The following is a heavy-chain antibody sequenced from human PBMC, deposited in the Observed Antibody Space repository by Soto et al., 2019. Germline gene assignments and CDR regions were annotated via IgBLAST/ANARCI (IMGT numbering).Heavy chain of an antibody. V-gene: IGHV3-30*18. Sequence: GGSLRLSCAASGFTFSNYGMHWVRQAPGKGLEWVAVISYDGSNKYYADSVKGRFTISRDNSKNMLYLQMNSLRAEDTAVYYCAKDFYSRYTPSYYYYGMDVWGQGTTVTVSS. CDR2: ISYDGSNK. CDR1: GFTFSNYG. J-gene: IGHJ6*02. D-gene: IGHD4-4*01. CDR3: AKDFYSRYTPSYYYYGMDV.